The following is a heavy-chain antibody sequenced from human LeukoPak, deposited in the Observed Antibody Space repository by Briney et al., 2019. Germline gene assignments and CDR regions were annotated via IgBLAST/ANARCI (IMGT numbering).Heavy chain of an antibody. CDR1: GYTFTGYH. V-gene: IGHV1-2*06. J-gene: IGHJ3*02. CDR2: INPNSGGT. CDR3: ARQRSGWSYDAFDI. D-gene: IGHD6-19*01. Sequence: ASVKVSCKASGYTFTGYHMHWVRQAPGQGLEWMGRINPNSGGTTYAQKFQGRVTMTRDTSINTAYMQLSRLRSDDTAVFYCARQRSGWSYDAFDIWGQGTMVTVSS.